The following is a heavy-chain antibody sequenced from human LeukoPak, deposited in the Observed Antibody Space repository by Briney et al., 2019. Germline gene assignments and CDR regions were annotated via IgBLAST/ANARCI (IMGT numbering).Heavy chain of an antibody. CDR1: GGSISSGGYY. D-gene: IGHD4-17*01. Sequence: SETLSLTCTVSGGSISSGGYYWSWIRQHPGKGLEWIGYIYYSGSTYYNPSLKSRVTISVDTSKNQFSLKLSSVTAADTAVYYCARGDYGDSDDYWGQGTLVTVSS. J-gene: IGHJ4*02. V-gene: IGHV4-31*03. CDR3: ARGDYGDSDDY. CDR2: IYYSGST.